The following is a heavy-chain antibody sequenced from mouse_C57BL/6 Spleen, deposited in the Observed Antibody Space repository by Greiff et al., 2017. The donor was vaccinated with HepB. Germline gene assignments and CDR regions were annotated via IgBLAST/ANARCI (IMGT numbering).Heavy chain of an antibody. J-gene: IGHJ4*01. Sequence: DVMLVESGGGLVQPGGSLKLSCAASGFTFSDYYMYWVRQTPEKRLEWVAYISNGGGSTYYPDTVKGRFTISRDNAKNTLYLQMSRLKSEDTAMYYCARRGVDYYAMDYWGQGTSVTVSS. CDR2: ISNGGGST. CDR1: GFTFSDYY. CDR3: ARRGVDYYAMDY. V-gene: IGHV5-12*01.